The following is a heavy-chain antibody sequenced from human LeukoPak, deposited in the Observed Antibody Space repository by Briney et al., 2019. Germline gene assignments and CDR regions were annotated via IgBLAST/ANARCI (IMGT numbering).Heavy chain of an antibody. CDR3: ASTMTTVRVRQFDY. CDR2: MNPNSGNT. Sequence: ASVKVSCKASGYTFTSYDINWVRQATGQGLEWMGWMNPNSGNTGYAQKFQGWVTISVDTSKNQFSLKLSSVTAADTAVYYCASTMTTVRVRQFDYWGQGTLVTVSS. V-gene: IGHV1-8*02. J-gene: IGHJ4*02. CDR1: GYTFTSYD. D-gene: IGHD4-17*01.